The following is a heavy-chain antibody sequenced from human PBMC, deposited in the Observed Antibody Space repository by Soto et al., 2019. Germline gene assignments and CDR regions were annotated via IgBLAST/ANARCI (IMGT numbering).Heavy chain of an antibody. CDR3: ARSRVAGSPYYYYGMDV. CDR1: GFTFSSYS. Sequence: LRLSCAASGFTFSSYSMNWVRQAPGKGLEWVSYISSSSSTVYYADSVKGRFTISRDNAKNSLYLQMNSLRAEDTAVYYCARSRVAGSPYYYYGMDVWGQGTTVTVSS. D-gene: IGHD6-19*01. J-gene: IGHJ6*02. CDR2: ISSSSSTV. V-gene: IGHV3-48*01.